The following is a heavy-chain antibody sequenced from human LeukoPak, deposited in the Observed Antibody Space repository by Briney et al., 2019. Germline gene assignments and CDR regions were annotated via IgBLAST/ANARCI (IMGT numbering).Heavy chain of an antibody. CDR3: AREEAGSGWYSSGNVDY. D-gene: IGHD6-19*01. J-gene: IGHJ4*02. V-gene: IGHV7-4-1*02. CDR1: GYTFTSYA. CDR2: INTNTGNP. Sequence: ASVKVSCKASGYTFTSYAMNWVRQAPGQGLEWMGWINTNTGNPTYAQGFTGRFVFSLDTSVSTAYLQISSLKAEDTAVYYCAREEAGSGWYSSGNVDYWGQGTLVTVSS.